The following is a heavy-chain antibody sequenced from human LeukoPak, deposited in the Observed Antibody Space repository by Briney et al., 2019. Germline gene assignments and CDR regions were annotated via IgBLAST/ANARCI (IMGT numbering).Heavy chain of an antibody. Sequence: SGNPFLTRTVPCGSLSKSSYYLGLVPPPPRKGPGGVGGIYHSGSTNYNPSLKSRVTISVDTSKNQFSLKLSSVTAADTAVYYCARVPRWLQFGYFDYWGQGTLVTVSS. CDR2: IYHSGST. V-gene: IGHV4-39*07. D-gene: IGHD5-24*01. J-gene: IGHJ4*02. CDR3: ARVPRWLQFGYFDY. CDR1: CGSLSKSSYY.